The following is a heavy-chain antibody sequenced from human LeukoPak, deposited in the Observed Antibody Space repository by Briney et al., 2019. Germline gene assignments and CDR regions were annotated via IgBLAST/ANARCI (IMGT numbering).Heavy chain of an antibody. V-gene: IGHV1-69*04. CDR3: ARSDGYNYFLLDY. CDR2: IIPILGIA. D-gene: IGHD5-24*01. Sequence: GASVKVSCKASGGTFSSYAISWVRQAPGQGLEWMGRIIPILGIANYAQKFQGRVTITADKSTSTAYMELSSLRSEDTAVYYCARSDGYNYFLLDYWGQGTLVTVSS. J-gene: IGHJ4*02. CDR1: GGTFSSYA.